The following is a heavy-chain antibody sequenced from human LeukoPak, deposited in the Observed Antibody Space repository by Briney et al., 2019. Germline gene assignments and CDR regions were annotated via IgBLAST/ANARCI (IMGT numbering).Heavy chain of an antibody. J-gene: IGHJ4*02. V-gene: IGHV3-48*01. CDR3: VRDRGISFYFDY. CDR1: GLTFTIYT. CDR2: IDSSSSTI. D-gene: IGHD3-16*02. Sequence: GGSLRLSCAASGLTFTIYTMNWVRQAPGKGLEWVSYIDSSSSTIYYADSVKGRFTVSRDNAKNSLDLQMNSLRSEDTAVYYCVRDRGISFYFDYWGQGTLVTVSS.